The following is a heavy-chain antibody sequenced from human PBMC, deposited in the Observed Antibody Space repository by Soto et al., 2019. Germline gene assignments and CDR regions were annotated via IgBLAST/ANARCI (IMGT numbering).Heavy chain of an antibody. CDR2: INADNGNT. CDR1: GYSFTNYA. CDR3: VKDRIITVRGVLLMHY. Sequence: QVQLVQSGAEVKKPGASVKVSCKASGYSFTNYALHWVRQAPGQRLEWMGWINADNGNTKYSQKFQGRITITRDTPASTVYMELNSLRPEDTATYYCVKDRIITVRGVLLMHYWGQGTLVTVSS. D-gene: IGHD3-10*01. V-gene: IGHV1-3*01. J-gene: IGHJ4*02.